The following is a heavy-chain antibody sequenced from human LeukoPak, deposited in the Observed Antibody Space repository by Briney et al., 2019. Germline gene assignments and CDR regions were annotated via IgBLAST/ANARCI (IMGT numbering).Heavy chain of an antibody. CDR3: ARVGSSSSGDI. J-gene: IGHJ3*02. D-gene: IGHD2-2*01. CDR1: GGSISSGGYY. CDR2: IYHSGST. Sequence: SQTLSLTCTVSGGSISSGGYYWSWIRQPPGKGLEWIGYIYHSGSTYYNPSLKSRVTISVDRSKNQFSLKLSSVTAADTAVYYCARVGSSSSGDIWGQGTMVTVSS. V-gene: IGHV4-30-2*01.